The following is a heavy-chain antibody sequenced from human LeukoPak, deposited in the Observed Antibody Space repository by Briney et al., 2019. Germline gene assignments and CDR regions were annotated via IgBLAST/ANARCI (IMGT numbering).Heavy chain of an antibody. Sequence: SETLSITCAVYGGSFSGYYWSWIRQPPGKGLEWIGEINHSGSTNYNPSLKSRVTISVDTSKNQFSLKLSSVTAADTAVYYCAREDTAGWYYFDYWGQGTLVTVSS. V-gene: IGHV4-34*01. CDR2: INHSGST. CDR3: AREDTAGWYYFDY. CDR1: GGSFSGYY. J-gene: IGHJ4*02. D-gene: IGHD5-18*01.